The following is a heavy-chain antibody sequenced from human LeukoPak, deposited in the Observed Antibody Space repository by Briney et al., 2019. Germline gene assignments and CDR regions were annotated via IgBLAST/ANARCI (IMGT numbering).Heavy chain of an antibody. Sequence: HSQTLSLTCAISGDSVSSNSAAWNWIRQSPSRDLEWLGRTYYRSRWYNEYALSVKSRITINPDTSKNQFSLRLNSVTPEDTAVYYCARVTEKQYLPFDSWGQGTLVTVSS. D-gene: IGHD6-19*01. V-gene: IGHV6-1*01. CDR2: TYYRSRWYN. CDR3: ARVTEKQYLPFDS. CDR1: GDSVSSNSAA. J-gene: IGHJ4*02.